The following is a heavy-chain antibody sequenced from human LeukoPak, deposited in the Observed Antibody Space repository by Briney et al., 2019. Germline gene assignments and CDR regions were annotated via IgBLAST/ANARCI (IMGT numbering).Heavy chain of an antibody. CDR2: ISTSGNTI. CDR3: ARDNYFYYYMDV. Sequence: GGSLRLSCAASGFTFSSYGMNWVRQAPGKGLEWVSYISTSGNTIYYADSVKGRFTISRDNAKNSLYLQMNSLRAEDTAVYYCARDNYFYYYMDVWGKGTTVTISS. V-gene: IGHV3-48*03. J-gene: IGHJ6*03. CDR1: GFTFSSYG.